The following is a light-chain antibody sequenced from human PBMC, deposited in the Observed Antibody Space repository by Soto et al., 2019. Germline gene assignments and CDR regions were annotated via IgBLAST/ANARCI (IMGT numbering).Light chain of an antibody. CDR3: QTWGTGIPWV. Sequence: QLVLTQSPSASASLGASVKLTCTLSSGHSSYAIAWHQQQPEKGPRYLMKLNSDGSHRKGDGTPDRFSGSSSGAERYLTISSLQSEDEADYYCQTWGTGIPWVFGGGTKLTVL. V-gene: IGLV4-69*01. CDR2: LNSDGSH. J-gene: IGLJ3*02. CDR1: SGHSSYA.